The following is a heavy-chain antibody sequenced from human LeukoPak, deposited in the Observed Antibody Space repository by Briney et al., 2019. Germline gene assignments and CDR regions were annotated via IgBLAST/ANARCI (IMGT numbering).Heavy chain of an antibody. V-gene: IGHV3-23*01. J-gene: IGHJ4*02. CDR2: ISGSGVST. Sequence: PGGSLRHSCAASGFTFSSYAMSWVRQAPGKGLEWVSTISGSGVSTYYADSVKGRFTISRDNSKNTLFLQMNSLRAEDTAVYYCARRSGVGSYLDYWGQGTLVTVSS. D-gene: IGHD3-10*01. CDR3: ARRSGVGSYLDY. CDR1: GFTFSSYA.